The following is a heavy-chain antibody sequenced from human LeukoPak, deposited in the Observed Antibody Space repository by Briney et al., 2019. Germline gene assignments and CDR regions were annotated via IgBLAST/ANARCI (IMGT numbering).Heavy chain of an antibody. V-gene: IGHV3-20*04. J-gene: IGHJ4*02. Sequence: PGGSLRLSCAASGFTFDDYGMNWVRQAPGKGLEWVSSINWGGGSTGYADSVKGRLTISRDNTKNSLYLQMSSLRTEDTALYYWARAARYSGYHLDFWGQGTLVTVSS. CDR2: INWGGGST. CDR3: ARAARYSGYHLDF. CDR1: GFTFDDYG. D-gene: IGHD5-12*01.